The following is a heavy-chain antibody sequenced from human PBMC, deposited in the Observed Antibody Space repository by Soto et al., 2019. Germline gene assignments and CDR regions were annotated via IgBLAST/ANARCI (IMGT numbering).Heavy chain of an antibody. V-gene: IGHV4-31*03. Sequence: SETLSLTCTVSGGSISSGGYCWSWIRQHPGKGLEWIGYIYYSGSTYYNPSLKSRVTISVDTSKNQFSLKLSSVTAADTAVYYCARAVPSTFDFDYWGQGTLVTVSS. CDR1: GGSISSGGYC. D-gene: IGHD3-10*02. J-gene: IGHJ4*02. CDR2: IYYSGST. CDR3: ARAVPSTFDFDY.